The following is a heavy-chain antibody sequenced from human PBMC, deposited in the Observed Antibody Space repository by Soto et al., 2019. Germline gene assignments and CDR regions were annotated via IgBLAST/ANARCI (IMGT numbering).Heavy chain of an antibody. CDR3: VGSVQYDQHFDY. V-gene: IGHV4-39*01. D-gene: IGHD1-1*01. CDR2: IHYSGTT. Sequence: QLHLQPSGPGLVEPSKTLSLTCSVSGSPISTSSYYWGWIRQPPGKGLEFIGTIHYSGTTYYNASHSSRVTLSFDTCKSKFSLSLTSPTAADPAQYFSVGSVQYDQHFDYGGQGTLVIVSS. CDR1: GSPISTSSYY. J-gene: IGHJ4*02.